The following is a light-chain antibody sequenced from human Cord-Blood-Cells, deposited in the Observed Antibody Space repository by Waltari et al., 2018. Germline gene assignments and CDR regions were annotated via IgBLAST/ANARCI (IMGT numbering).Light chain of an antibody. V-gene: IGKV1-39*01. CDR3: QQSYSTPYT. CDR1: QGISSY. CDR2: AAS. J-gene: IGKJ2*01. Sequence: DLQMNQSPSSLSASVGDRVTITCRARQGISSYLNWYQQKPGNAPKLLIYAASSLQSGIPARFSGSGSGTDFTLTISSLQPEDFATYYCQQSYSTPYTFGQGTKLDIK.